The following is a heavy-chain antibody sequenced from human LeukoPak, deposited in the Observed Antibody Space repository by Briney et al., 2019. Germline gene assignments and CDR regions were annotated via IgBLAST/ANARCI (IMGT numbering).Heavy chain of an antibody. CDR3: ARNTYDFWSGHTYYYYMDV. V-gene: IGHV4-59*01. CDR2: IYYSGST. J-gene: IGHJ6*03. CDR1: GGSISSYY. Sequence: RPSETLSLTRTVSGGSISSYYWSWIRQPPGKGLEWIGYIYYSGSTNYNPSLKSRVTISVDTSKNQFSLKLSSVTAADTAVYYCARNTYDFWSGHTYYYYMDVWGKGTTVTVSS. D-gene: IGHD3-3*01.